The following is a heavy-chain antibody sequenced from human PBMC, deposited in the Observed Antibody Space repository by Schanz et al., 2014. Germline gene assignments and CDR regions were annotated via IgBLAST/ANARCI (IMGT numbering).Heavy chain of an antibody. V-gene: IGHV3-48*03. J-gene: IGHJ4*02. CDR3: ARAHGNNWYGKGLDY. D-gene: IGHD1-1*01. Sequence: VQLVESGGGLVKPGGSLRLSCAASGFTFGSYGMSWVRQGPGKGLEWVSGISGGGGTRNYADSVKGRFTVSRDNARNSLYLHMNTLGAEDTAVYFCARAHGNNWYGKGLDYWGQGTQVTVSS. CDR2: ISGGGGTR. CDR1: GFTFGSYG.